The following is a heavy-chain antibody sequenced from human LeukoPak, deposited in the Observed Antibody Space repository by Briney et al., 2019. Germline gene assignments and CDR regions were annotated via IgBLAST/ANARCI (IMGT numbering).Heavy chain of an antibody. V-gene: IGHV4-34*01. J-gene: IGHJ4*02. CDR3: ARGPSKRITIFGVVIGAIDY. Sequence: PSETLSLTCAVYGGSFSGYYWSWIRQPPGKGLEWIGEINHSGSTNYNPSLKSRVTISVDTSKNQFSLKLSSVTAADTAVYYCARGPSKRITIFGVVIGAIDYWGQETLVTVSS. CDR1: GGSFSGYY. D-gene: IGHD3-3*01. CDR2: INHSGST.